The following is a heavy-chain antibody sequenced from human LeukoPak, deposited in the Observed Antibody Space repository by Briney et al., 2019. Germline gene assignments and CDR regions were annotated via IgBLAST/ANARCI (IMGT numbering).Heavy chain of an antibody. Sequence: PGGSLRLSCAASGFTFSSYWMHWVRQAPGKGLVWVSRINSDGSSTSYADSVKGRFTISRDNAKNTLYLQMNSLRAEDTAVYYYARGVLTVAPHRHIVVVPAPRFSWFDPWGQGTLVTVSS. J-gene: IGHJ5*02. CDR1: GFTFSSYW. V-gene: IGHV3-74*01. CDR3: ARGVLTVAPHRHIVVVPAPRFSWFDP. CDR2: INSDGSST. D-gene: IGHD2-2*01.